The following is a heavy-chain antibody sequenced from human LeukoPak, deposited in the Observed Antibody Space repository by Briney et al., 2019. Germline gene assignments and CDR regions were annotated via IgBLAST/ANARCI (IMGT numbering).Heavy chain of an antibody. Sequence: SETLSLTCAVYGASFSGYYWSWIRQPPGKGLEWIGEINHSGSTNYNPSLKSRVTISVDTSKNQFSLKLSSVTAADTAVYYCARSSGYCSGGSCYYYYGMDVWGQGTTVTVSS. CDR3: ARSSGYCSGGSCYYYYGMDV. J-gene: IGHJ6*02. CDR2: INHSGST. D-gene: IGHD2-15*01. V-gene: IGHV4-34*01. CDR1: GASFSGYY.